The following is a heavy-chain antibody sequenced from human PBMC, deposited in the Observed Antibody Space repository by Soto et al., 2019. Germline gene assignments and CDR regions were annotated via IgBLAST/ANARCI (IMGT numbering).Heavy chain of an antibody. J-gene: IGHJ4*02. D-gene: IGHD4-17*01. CDR1: GYTFTSYY. CDR2: INASNGST. CDR3: ARAGGDYVHDY. V-gene: IGHV1-3*01. Sequence: ASVKVSCKASGYTFTSYYMHWVRQAPGQRLEWMGRINASNGSTNYAQKFQGRVTITRDTSASTAYMELSSLRSEDTAVYYCARAGGDYVHDYWGQGTLVTVSS.